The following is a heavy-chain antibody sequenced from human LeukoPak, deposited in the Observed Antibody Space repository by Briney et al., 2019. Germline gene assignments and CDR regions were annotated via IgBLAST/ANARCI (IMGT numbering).Heavy chain of an antibody. Sequence: SETLSLTCTVSGGSISSSSFYWGWIRQPPGKGLEWIANIYYSGTTYYNPSLKSRVAISVDTSRNHFSLNLTSVTAADTAVYYCARTGRLKGLSQMDVWGQGTTVTVSS. D-gene: IGHD1-14*01. CDR2: IYYSGTT. CDR1: GGSISSSSFY. J-gene: IGHJ6*02. V-gene: IGHV4-39*01. CDR3: ARTGRLKGLSQMDV.